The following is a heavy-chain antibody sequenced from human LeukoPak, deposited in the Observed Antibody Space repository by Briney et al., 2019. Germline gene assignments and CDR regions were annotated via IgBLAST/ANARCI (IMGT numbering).Heavy chain of an antibody. Sequence: KAGGSLRLSCAASGFTFSDYYMSWIRQAPGKGLEWVSYISSSSSYTNYADSVKGRFTISRDNAKNTVYLQMNSLRAEDTAVYYCAREYFYGTGLIDYWGQGTLVTVSS. J-gene: IGHJ4*02. CDR2: ISSSSSYT. D-gene: IGHD3-10*01. CDR3: AREYFYGTGLIDY. CDR1: GFTFSDYY. V-gene: IGHV3-11*06.